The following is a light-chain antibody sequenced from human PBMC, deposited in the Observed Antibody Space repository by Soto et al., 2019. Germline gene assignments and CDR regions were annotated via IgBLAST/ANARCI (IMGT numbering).Light chain of an antibody. CDR3: QQYDGSPPFT. CDR1: QSVSRSY. Sequence: EIVLTQSPGTLSLSPGERATLSCRASQSVSRSYLAWYQQKPGQAPRLLIYGASSRATGIPDRFSGSGSGTDFTLTISNLEPEDSAVYYCQQYDGSPPFTFGPGTKVDSK. CDR2: GAS. V-gene: IGKV3-20*01. J-gene: IGKJ3*01.